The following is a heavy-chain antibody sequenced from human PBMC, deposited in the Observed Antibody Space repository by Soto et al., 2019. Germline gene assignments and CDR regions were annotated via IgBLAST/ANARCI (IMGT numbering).Heavy chain of an antibody. D-gene: IGHD6-19*01. CDR3: ARIRRSSGWYDSDY. CDR2: IFSNDEK. Sequence: QVTLKESGPVLVKPTETLTLTCTVSGFSLSNARMGVSWIRQPPGKALEWLAHIFSNDEKSYSTSLKSRLTISKDPSTSQVVLTMTNMDPVDTATYYGARIRRSSGWYDSDYWGQGTPVTVSS. J-gene: IGHJ4*02. CDR1: GFSLSNARMG. V-gene: IGHV2-26*01.